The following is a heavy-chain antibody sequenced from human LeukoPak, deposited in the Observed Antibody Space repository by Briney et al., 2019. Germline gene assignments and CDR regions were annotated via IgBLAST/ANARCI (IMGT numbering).Heavy chain of an antibody. J-gene: IGHJ4*02. V-gene: IGHV2-70*11. Sequence: SGPALVKPTQTLTLTCTFSGFSLSTSGMCVSWIRQPPGKALEWLARIDWDDDKYYSTSLRTRLTISKDTSKNQVVLTMTNMDPVDTATYYCARIVAAAGSYYFDYWGQGTLVTVSS. CDR1: GFSLSTSGMC. CDR2: IDWDDDK. D-gene: IGHD6-13*01. CDR3: ARIVAAAGSYYFDY.